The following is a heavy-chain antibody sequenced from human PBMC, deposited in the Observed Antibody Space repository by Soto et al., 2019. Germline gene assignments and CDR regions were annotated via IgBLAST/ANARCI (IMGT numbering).Heavy chain of an antibody. CDR3: ASRGSHSSGIYYYGMDV. CDR2: IYYSGST. V-gene: IGHV4-31*03. CDR1: GGSISSGGYY. J-gene: IGHJ6*02. Sequence: PSETLSLTYTVSGGSISSGGYYWSWIRQHPGKGLEWIGYIYYSGSTYYNPSLKSRVTISVDTSKNQFSLKLSSVTAADTAVYYCASRGSHSSGIYYYGMDVWGQGTTVTVSS. D-gene: IGHD3-22*01.